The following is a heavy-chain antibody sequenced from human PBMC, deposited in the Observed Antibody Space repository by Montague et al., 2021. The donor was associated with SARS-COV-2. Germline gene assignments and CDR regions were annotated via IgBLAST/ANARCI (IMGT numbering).Heavy chain of an antibody. D-gene: IGHD5-24*01. CDR2: INHSGST. V-gene: IGHV4-34*01. Sequence: SKTLSLTCAVSGGSFSGYYWSWIRQPPGKGLEWIGEINHSGSTNYNPSLKSRVTISVDTSKNQFSLKLSSVTAADTAVYYCARRGYSYYYYGMDVWGQGTTVTVSS. CDR3: ARRGYSYYYYGMDV. J-gene: IGHJ6*02. CDR1: GGSFSGYY.